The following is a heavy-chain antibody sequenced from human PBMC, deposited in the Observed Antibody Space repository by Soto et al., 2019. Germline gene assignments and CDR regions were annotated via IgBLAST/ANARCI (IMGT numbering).Heavy chain of an antibody. J-gene: IGHJ4*02. CDR2: ISSAGTVI. CDR3: VSQIVYGG. D-gene: IGHD4-17*01. Sequence: EVHLVESGGGLVQPGGSLRLSCAASGFAFSSLWMHWVRQVPGKGLVWVSHISSAGTVINYADSVKGRFTISRDNAKNTLYLQMNGLRVDDTAVYYCVSQIVYGGWGQGTLVTVSS. CDR1: GFAFSSLW. V-gene: IGHV3-74*01.